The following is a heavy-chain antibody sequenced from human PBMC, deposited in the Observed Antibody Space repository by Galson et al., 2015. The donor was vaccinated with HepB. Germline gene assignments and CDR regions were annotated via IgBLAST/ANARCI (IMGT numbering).Heavy chain of an antibody. CDR1: GYTFSDYY. CDR3: ARDDGSYFAGTFHY. Sequence: SVKVSCKASGYTFSDYYMHWVRQAPGQGLEWMGWINPNSGGTNYAQDFQGRVTMTLDTSTTTAYMELRRLRSDDTAVYYCARDDGSYFAGTFHYWGQGTLVTVSS. D-gene: IGHD1-26*01. V-gene: IGHV1-2*02. CDR2: INPNSGGT. J-gene: IGHJ4*02.